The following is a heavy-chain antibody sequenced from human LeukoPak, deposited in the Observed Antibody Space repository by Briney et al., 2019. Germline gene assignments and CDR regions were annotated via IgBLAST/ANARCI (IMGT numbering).Heavy chain of an antibody. Sequence: PGRSLRLSCAASGFTFSSYGMHWVRQAPGKGLEWVAVILYDGSNKYYADSVKGRFTISRDNSKNTLYLQMNSLRAEDTAVYYCARGGYSYGYDAFDIWGQGTMVTVSS. CDR3: ARGGYSYGYDAFDI. CDR2: ILYDGSNK. CDR1: GFTFSSYG. V-gene: IGHV3-30*03. D-gene: IGHD5-18*01. J-gene: IGHJ3*02.